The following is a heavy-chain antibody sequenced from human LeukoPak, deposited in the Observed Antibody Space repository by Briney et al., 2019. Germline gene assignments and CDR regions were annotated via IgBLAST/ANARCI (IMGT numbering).Heavy chain of an antibody. CDR1: GASVTNYH. D-gene: IGHD1-14*01. Sequence: PSETLSLTCTVSGASVTNYHWSWVRQPAGKGLEWIGRLMTSGYTDYNPSLKSRVTISVDKSMNQFSLRLTSVTPEDTAVYYCASVEIPATGAFDYWGQGTLVTASS. CDR3: ASVEIPATGAFDY. J-gene: IGHJ4*02. V-gene: IGHV4-4*07. CDR2: LMTSGYT.